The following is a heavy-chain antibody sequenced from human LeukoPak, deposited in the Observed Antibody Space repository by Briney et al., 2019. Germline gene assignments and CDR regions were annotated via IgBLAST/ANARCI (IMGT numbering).Heavy chain of an antibody. V-gene: IGHV4-59*12. CDR3: ARDFNHYDSSGYFYI. Sequence: SETLSLTCTVSGASISNYYWSWIRQSPGKGLGWIGYMLYSGSTNQNPSLRSRVTISVDTSKNQFSLRLSSVTAAGTAVYYCARDFNHYDSSGYFYIWGRGTLVTVSS. D-gene: IGHD3-22*01. J-gene: IGHJ4*02. CDR2: MLYSGST. CDR1: GASISNYY.